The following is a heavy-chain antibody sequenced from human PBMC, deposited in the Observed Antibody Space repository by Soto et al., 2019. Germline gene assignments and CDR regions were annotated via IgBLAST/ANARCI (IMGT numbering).Heavy chain of an antibody. J-gene: IGHJ6*02. V-gene: IGHV4-39*01. CDR1: GGSISSSSYY. Sequence: SETLSLTCTVSGGSISSSSYYWGWIRQPPGKGLEWIGSIYYSGSTYYNPSLKSRVTISVDTSKNQFSLKLSSVTAADSAVYYCARCYGSGSSYYYYYGMDVWGRGTTVTVSS. D-gene: IGHD3-10*01. CDR3: ARCYGSGSSYYYYYGMDV. CDR2: IYYSGST.